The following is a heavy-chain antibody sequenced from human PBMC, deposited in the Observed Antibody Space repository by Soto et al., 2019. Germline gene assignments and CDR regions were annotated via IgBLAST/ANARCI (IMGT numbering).Heavy chain of an antibody. CDR1: AFTFSAYS. D-gene: IGHD3-10*01. CDR2: IRSTSDTI. J-gene: IGHJ6*03. Sequence: VQLVESGGGLIQPGGSLRLSCAASAFTFSAYSMHWVRQAPGKGLEWVSYIRSTSDTIHYTDSVKGRFTTSRDNPRNSLYLQMNSPRVEDTAVYYSARASIGSGTFDYYVDVWGKGTAVTVSS. V-gene: IGHV3-48*01. CDR3: ARASIGSGTFDYYVDV.